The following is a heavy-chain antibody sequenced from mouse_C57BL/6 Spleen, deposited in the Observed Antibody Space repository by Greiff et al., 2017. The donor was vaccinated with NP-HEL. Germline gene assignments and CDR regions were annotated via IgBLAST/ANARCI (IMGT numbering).Heavy chain of an antibody. CDR2: IYPSDSET. V-gene: IGHV1-61*01. J-gene: IGHJ4*01. D-gene: IGHD1-1*01. Sequence: QVQLQQPGAELVRPGSSVKLSCKASGYTFTSYWMDWVKQRPGQGLEWIGNIYPSDSETHYNQKFKDKATLTVDESSSTAYMQLSSLTSEDSAVYYCARGITTVVVRNYAMDYWGQGTSVTVSS. CDR1: GYTFTSYW. CDR3: ARGITTVVVRNYAMDY.